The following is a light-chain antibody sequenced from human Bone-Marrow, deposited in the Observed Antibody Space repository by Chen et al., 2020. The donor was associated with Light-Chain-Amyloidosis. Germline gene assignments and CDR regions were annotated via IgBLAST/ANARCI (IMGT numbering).Light chain of an antibody. Sequence: PLTRPASVSGSPGRSFTISCSGTIIGTFNLVSWYQPNPGTAPKLIIYEGSRRPSEVSDRFSGSTGGNTASLTISGLQTEDEADYYCCSYGGYSTFVFGGGTKLTVL. J-gene: IGLJ2*01. CDR2: EGS. CDR3: CSYGGYSTFV. V-gene: IGLV2-23*03. CDR1: IIGTFNL.